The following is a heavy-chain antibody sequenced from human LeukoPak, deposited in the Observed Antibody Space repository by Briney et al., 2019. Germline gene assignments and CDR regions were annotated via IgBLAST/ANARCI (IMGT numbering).Heavy chain of an antibody. CDR2: IRYDGSNK. V-gene: IGHV3-30*02. D-gene: IGHD1-14*01. J-gene: IGHJ6*03. CDR3: ARDFRTNYYYYMDV. CDR1: GFTFSSYG. Sequence: WGSLRLSCAASGFTFSSYGMHWVRQVPGKGLEWVAFIRYDGSNKYYADSVKGRFTISRDNSKNTLYLQMNSLRAEDTALYYCARDFRTNYYYYMDVWGKGTTVTVSS.